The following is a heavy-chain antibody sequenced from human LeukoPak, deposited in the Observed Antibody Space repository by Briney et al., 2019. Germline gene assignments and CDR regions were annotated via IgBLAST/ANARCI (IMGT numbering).Heavy chain of an antibody. V-gene: IGHV3-23*01. CDR2: ISGSGGST. Sequence: GGSLRLSCAASGFTFSSYAMSWVRQAPGKGLEWVSAISGSGGSTYYADSVKGRFTISRDSSKNTLYLQMNSLRAEDTAVYYCAKDDYSNYLPRYWGQGTLVTVSS. CDR3: AKDDYSNYLPRY. J-gene: IGHJ4*02. CDR1: GFTFSSYA. D-gene: IGHD4-4*01.